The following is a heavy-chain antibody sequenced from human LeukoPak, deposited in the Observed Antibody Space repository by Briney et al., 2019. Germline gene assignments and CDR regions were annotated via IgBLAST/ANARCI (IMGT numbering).Heavy chain of an antibody. CDR2: IYSGGST. J-gene: IGHJ6*03. CDR1: GFTVSSNY. Sequence: GGSLRLSCAASGFTVSSNYMSWVRQAPGKGLEWVSVIYSGGSTYYADSVKGRFTISRDNSKNTLYLQMNSLRAEDTAVYYCARTMVRGVIRYYYYIDVWGKGTTVTVSS. CDR3: ARTMVRGVIRYYYYIDV. D-gene: IGHD3-10*01. V-gene: IGHV3-66*02.